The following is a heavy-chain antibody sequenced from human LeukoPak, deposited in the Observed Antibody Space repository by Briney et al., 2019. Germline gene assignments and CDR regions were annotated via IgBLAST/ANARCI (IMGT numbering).Heavy chain of an antibody. J-gene: IGHJ4*02. V-gene: IGHV4-39*07. CDR1: GDSINSGSYY. D-gene: IGHD3-10*01. CDR2: INHSGST. CDR3: ARGSLWFGERGLDY. Sequence: SETLSLTCTVSGDSINSGSYYWGWIRQPPGEGLEWIGEINHSGSTNYNPSLKSRVTISVDTSKNQFSLKLSSVTAADTAVYYCARGSLWFGERGLDYWGQGTLVTVSS.